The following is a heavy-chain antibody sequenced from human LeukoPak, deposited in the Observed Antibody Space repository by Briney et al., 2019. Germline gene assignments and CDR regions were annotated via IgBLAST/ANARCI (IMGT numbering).Heavy chain of an antibody. CDR2: IDSRSSTI. CDR1: GFSFSRYE. J-gene: IGHJ4*02. D-gene: IGHD1-26*01. CDR3: ARVFSGTYLNYHHFDY. Sequence: GGSLRLSCATSGFSFSRYEMNWVRQAPGKGLEWVAYIDSRSSTIYYADSMKGRFTVSRNNAKNSLYLQMDSLRAEDTAVYYCARVFSGTYLNYHHFDYWGQGTLVTVSS. V-gene: IGHV3-48*03.